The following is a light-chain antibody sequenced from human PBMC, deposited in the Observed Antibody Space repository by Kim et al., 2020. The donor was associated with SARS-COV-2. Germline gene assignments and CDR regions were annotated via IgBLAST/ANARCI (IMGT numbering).Light chain of an antibody. V-gene: IGLV1-40*01. CDR1: SSSIGAGYD. CDR3: QSYDSSLSAVV. J-gene: IGLJ2*01. CDR2: GNS. Sequence: QGVTISCTGSSSSIGAGYDVHWYQQLPGTAPKLLIYGNSNRPSGVPDRFSGSKSGTSASLAITGLQAEDEADYYCQSYDSSLSAVVFGGGTQLTVL.